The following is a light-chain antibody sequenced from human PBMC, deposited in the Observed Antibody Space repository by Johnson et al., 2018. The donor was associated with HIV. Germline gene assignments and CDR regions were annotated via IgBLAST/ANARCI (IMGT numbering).Light chain of an antibody. CDR2: KND. V-gene: IGLV1-51*02. CDR3: ATWDRSLSAGGV. J-gene: IGLJ1*01. Sequence: QSVLTQPPSVSAAPGQKVTISCSGTSSNIGNTYISWYQQLPGTAPKLLIYKNDKRPSGIPDRFSGSKSGTSATLGITGLQTGDEADYYCATWDRSLSAGGVFGTGTKVTVL. CDR1: SSNIGNTY.